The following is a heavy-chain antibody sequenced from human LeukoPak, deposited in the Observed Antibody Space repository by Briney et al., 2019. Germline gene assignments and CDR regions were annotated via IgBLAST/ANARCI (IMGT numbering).Heavy chain of an antibody. CDR3: AKGAAVAYCGGDCYVDY. CDR2: IIPIFGTA. Sequence: SVKVSCKASGGTFSSYAISWVRQAPGQGLEWMGGIIPIFGTANYAQKFQGRVTITADESTSTAYMELSSLRSEDTAVYYCAKGAAVAYCGGDCYVDYWGQGTLVTVSS. J-gene: IGHJ4*02. V-gene: IGHV1-69*13. CDR1: GGTFSSYA. D-gene: IGHD2-21*02.